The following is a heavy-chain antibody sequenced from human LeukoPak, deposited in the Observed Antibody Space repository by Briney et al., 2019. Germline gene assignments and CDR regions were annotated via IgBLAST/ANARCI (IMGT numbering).Heavy chain of an antibody. CDR1: GFTFGDYY. Sequence: GGSLRLSCAASGFTFGDYYMSWIRQAPGKGPEWISYISGSGDNIYYAGPVQGRFTISRDNSKNSLFLQLNSLTPEDTAVYYCARDGGHYHSENHYDVNYWGQGTLVTVSS. CDR2: ISGSGDNI. J-gene: IGHJ4*02. CDR3: ARDGGHYHSENHYDVNY. V-gene: IGHV3-11*01. D-gene: IGHD3-16*01.